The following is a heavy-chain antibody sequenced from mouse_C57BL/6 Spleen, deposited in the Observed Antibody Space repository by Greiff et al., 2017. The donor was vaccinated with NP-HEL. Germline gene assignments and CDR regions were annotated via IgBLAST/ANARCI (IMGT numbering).Heavy chain of an antibody. CDR2: INPGSGGT. Sequence: VKLMESGAELVRPGTSVKVSCKASGYAFTNYLIEWVKQRPGQGLEWIGVINPGSGGTNYNEKFKGKATLTADKSSSTAYMQLSSLTSEDSAVYFCARAQAIAYYFDYWGQGTTLTVSS. V-gene: IGHV1-54*01. D-gene: IGHD3-2*02. CDR3: ARAQAIAYYFDY. CDR1: GYAFTNYL. J-gene: IGHJ2*01.